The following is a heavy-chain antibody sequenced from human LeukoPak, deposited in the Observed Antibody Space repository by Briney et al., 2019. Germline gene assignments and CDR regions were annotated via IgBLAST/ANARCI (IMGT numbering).Heavy chain of an antibody. D-gene: IGHD3-22*01. J-gene: IGHJ5*02. CDR3: AKDGGYYDSSGYYYNWFDP. Sequence: GGTLRLSCAASGFTFSSYSMNWVRQAPGKGLEWVSSISSSSSYIYYADSVKGRFTISRDNAKNSLYLQMNSLRAEDTAVYYCAKDGGYYDSSGYYYNWFDPWGQGTLVTVSS. CDR1: GFTFSSYS. V-gene: IGHV3-21*01. CDR2: ISSSSSYI.